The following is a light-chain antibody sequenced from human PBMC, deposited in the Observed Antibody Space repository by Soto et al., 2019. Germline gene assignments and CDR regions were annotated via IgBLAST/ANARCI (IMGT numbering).Light chain of an antibody. V-gene: IGLV2-14*01. CDR1: SSDIGGYKY. CDR3: TSYSRYSVLV. CDR2: EVS. Sequence: QSALTQPASVSGSPGQSITIPCTGTSSDIGGYKYVSWYQQHPGKAPTLIIFEVSNRPSGVSDRFSGSNSGNTASLTISGLQVEDEADYYCTSYSRYSVLVFGGGTKVTVL. J-gene: IGLJ3*02.